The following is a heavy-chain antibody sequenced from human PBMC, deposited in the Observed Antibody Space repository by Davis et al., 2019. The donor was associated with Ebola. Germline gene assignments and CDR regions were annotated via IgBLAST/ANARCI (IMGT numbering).Heavy chain of an antibody. D-gene: IGHD5-12*01. V-gene: IGHV4-59*12. CDR2: IHYSGDT. J-gene: IGHJ4*02. CDR1: RGSISSYY. Sequence: SETLSLTCTVPRGSISSYYWSWIRQPPGKGLEWIGYIHYSGDTKSNTALKSRVTISVDTSKNQFSLKLSSVTAADTAVYYCARLRGYSGYALDYWGQGTLVTVSS. CDR3: ARLRGYSGYALDY.